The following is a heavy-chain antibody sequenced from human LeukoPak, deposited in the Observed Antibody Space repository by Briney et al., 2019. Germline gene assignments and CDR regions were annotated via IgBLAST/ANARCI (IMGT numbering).Heavy chain of an antibody. CDR3: ASQVRLERRYYYYSMDV. V-gene: IGHV4-34*01. J-gene: IGHJ6*03. CDR1: GGSFSGYY. Sequence: SGSLSLTCAVYGGSFSGYYWSWIRQPPGKGLEWIGEIGHSGSTNYNQSLKSRVTTSVDTSKNQFSLKLSSVTAADTAVYYCASQVRLERRYYYYSMDVWGKGTTVTVSS. D-gene: IGHD1-1*01. CDR2: IGHSGST.